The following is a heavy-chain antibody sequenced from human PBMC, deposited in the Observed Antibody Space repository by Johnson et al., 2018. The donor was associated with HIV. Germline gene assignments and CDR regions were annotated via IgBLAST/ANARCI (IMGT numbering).Heavy chain of an antibody. Sequence: QVQLVESGGGVVQPGGSLRLSCAASGFTFSSYGMHWVRQAPGKGLEWVAFIRYDGSNKYYADSVKGRFTISRDNSKNTLYLQMNSLKTEDTAVYYCTSRFLGHRYAFDIWGQGTVVTVSS. J-gene: IGHJ3*02. CDR2: IRYDGSNK. D-gene: IGHD3-3*01. CDR1: GFTFSSYG. CDR3: TSRFLGHRYAFDI. V-gene: IGHV3-30*02.